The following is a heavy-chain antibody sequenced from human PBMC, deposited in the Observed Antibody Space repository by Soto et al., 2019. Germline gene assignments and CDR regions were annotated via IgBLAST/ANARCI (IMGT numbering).Heavy chain of an antibody. CDR3: AKSPYDSSGYYYYFQY. CDR2: VARDGSDE. V-gene: IGHV3-30*18. Sequence: QVQLVESGGGVVQPGRSLRLSCAASGFTFSNYGMHWVRQAPGKGLEWVADVARDGSDEHYADSVKGRFTISRDNSKNTFYFQMNKLSAEHKAVYDWAKSPYDSSGYYYYFQYLGPGTLVTVSS. J-gene: IGHJ4*02. D-gene: IGHD3-22*01. CDR1: GFTFSNYG.